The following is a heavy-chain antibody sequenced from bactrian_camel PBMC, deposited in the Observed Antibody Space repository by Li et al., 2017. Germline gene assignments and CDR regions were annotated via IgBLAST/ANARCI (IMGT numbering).Heavy chain of an antibody. D-gene: IGHD6*01. CDR1: GFTFSSYA. CDR2: IKSDGST. J-gene: IGHJ6*01. Sequence: QLVESGGGLVQPGGSLRLSRVVSGFTFSSYAMSWVRQAPGKGLEWVSAIKSDGSTYYADSVKERFTISRDNAKNTLYLQMNSLKPEDTAVYFCVTQGSTEYTGSWVFGYWGQGTQVTVS. CDR3: VTQGSTEYTGSWVFGY. V-gene: IGHV3S40*01.